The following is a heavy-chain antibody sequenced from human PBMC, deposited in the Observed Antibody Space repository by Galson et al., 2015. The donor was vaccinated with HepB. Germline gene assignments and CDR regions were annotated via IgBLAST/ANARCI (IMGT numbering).Heavy chain of an antibody. CDR2: IRHYGTDK. Sequence: SLRLSCAASGFTFSSYGMHWVRQAPGKGLEWVAFIRHYGTDKYYANSVKGRFTISRDNSKNNLYLQIDGLRPEDTAVYYCAREGIHHYDMDVWGQGTTVIVSS. J-gene: IGHJ6*02. V-gene: IGHV3-30*02. CDR3: AREGIHHYDMDV. CDR1: GFTFSSYG. D-gene: IGHD1-14*01.